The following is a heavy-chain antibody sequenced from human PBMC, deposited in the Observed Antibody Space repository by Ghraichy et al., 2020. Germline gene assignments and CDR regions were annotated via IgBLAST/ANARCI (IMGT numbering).Heavy chain of an antibody. CDR3: ARGGSGNSFDI. CDR1: GFTVSNNY. CDR2: IYYGGTT. D-gene: IGHD6-19*01. Sequence: GGSLRLSCAASGFTVSNNYMTWVRQAPGKGLEWVSVIYYGGTTDYADSVKGRFTISRDNSKNTLYLQMNSLRAEDTAVYYCARGGSGNSFDIWGQGTMVTVSS. J-gene: IGHJ3*02. V-gene: IGHV3-53*01.